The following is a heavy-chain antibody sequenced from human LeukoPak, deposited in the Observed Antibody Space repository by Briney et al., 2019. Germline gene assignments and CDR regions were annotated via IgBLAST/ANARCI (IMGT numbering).Heavy chain of an antibody. CDR2: IKQDGSEK. Sequence: GGSLRLSCAASGFTFSSYWMSWVRQAPGKGLEWLANIKQDGSEKYYVDSVKGRFTISRDNAENSLYLQMNSLRAEDTAVYYCAKVVLVGAIFGPGYWGQGTLVTVSS. CDR3: AKVVLVGAIFGPGY. CDR1: GFTFSSYW. J-gene: IGHJ4*02. D-gene: IGHD1-26*01. V-gene: IGHV3-7*01.